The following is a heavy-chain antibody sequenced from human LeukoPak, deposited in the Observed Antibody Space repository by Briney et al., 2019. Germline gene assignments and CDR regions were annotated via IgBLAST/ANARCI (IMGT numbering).Heavy chain of an antibody. D-gene: IGHD3-3*01. J-gene: IGHJ3*02. CDR1: GFTFSGHS. CDR2: VTSTNKI. Sequence: GGSLRLSCVASGFTFSGHSINWVRQAPGKGLEWIATVTSTNKIHYADSVKGRFTISRDNAENSVYLQMNSLRDEDTAVYSCARAQTLFWEFDGFDIWGRGTKVTVSS. V-gene: IGHV3-69-1*01. CDR3: ARAQTLFWEFDGFDI.